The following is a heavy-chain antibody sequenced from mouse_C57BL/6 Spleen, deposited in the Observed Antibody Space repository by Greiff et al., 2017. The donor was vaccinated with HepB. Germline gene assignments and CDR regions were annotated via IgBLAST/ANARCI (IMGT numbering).Heavy chain of an antibody. D-gene: IGHD2-3*01. Sequence: QVQLKQSGAELARPGASVKLSCKASGYTFTSYGISWVKQRTGQGLEWIGEIYPRSGNTYYNEKFKGKATLTADKSSSTAYMELRSLTSEDSAVYFCARGYDGYYFHWYFDVWGTGTTVTVSS. CDR1: GYTFTSYG. CDR3: ARGYDGYYFHWYFDV. V-gene: IGHV1-81*01. CDR2: IYPRSGNT. J-gene: IGHJ1*03.